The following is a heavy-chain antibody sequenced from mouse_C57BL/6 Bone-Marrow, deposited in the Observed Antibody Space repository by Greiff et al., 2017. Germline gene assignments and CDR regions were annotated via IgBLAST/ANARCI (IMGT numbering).Heavy chain of an antibody. V-gene: IGHV5-4*03. CDR3: AGFAY. J-gene: IGHJ3*01. CDR1: GFTFSSYA. Sequence: EVKVVESGGGLVKPGGSLKLSCAASGFTFSSYAMSWVRQTPEKRLEWVATISDGGSYTYYPDNVKGRFTISRDNAKNNLYLQMSHLKSEDTAMYYCAGFAYWGQGTLVTVSA. CDR2: ISDGGSYT.